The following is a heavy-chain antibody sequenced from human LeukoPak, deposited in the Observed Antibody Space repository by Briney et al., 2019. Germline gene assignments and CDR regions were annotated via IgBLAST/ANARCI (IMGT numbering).Heavy chain of an antibody. Sequence: GASVKVSCKASGYTFTSYYMHWVRQAPGQGLEWMGIINPSGGSTSYAQKFQGRVTMTRDTSTSTVYMELSSLGSEDTAVYYCARARITMVRGGKNWFDPWGQGTLVTVSS. CDR3: ARARITMVRGGKNWFDP. J-gene: IGHJ5*02. V-gene: IGHV1-46*01. CDR2: INPSGGST. CDR1: GYTFTSYY. D-gene: IGHD3-10*01.